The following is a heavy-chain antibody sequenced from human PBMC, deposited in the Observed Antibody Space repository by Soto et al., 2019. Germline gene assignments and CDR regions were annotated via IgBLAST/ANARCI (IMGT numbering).Heavy chain of an antibody. CDR3: ARDGVAEIDY. J-gene: IGHJ4*02. CDR1: GFTFSDYN. D-gene: IGHD2-15*01. CDR2: IDIFSATI. V-gene: IGHV3-48*02. Sequence: EVQLVESGGGLVQPGGSLRLSCAASGFTFSDYNTIWVRQAPGKGLQWVSYIDIFSATIYYADSVRGRFTISRDNAKNSLYLQMNSLRDEDTAVYYCARDGVAEIDYWGQGTLVTVSS.